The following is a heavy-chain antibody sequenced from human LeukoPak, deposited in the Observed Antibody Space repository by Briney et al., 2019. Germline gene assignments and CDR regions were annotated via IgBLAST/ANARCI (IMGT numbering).Heavy chain of an antibody. J-gene: IGHJ6*04. CDR2: IIPIFGTA. Sequence: SVKVSFKASGGTFSSYAISWVRQAPGQGLEWMGGIIPIFGTANYAQKFQGRVTITADKSTSTAYMELSSLRSEDTAVYYCASGVVVRGVISYYGMDVWGKGTTVTVSS. CDR1: GGTFSSYA. V-gene: IGHV1-69*06. CDR3: ASGVVVRGVISYYGMDV. D-gene: IGHD3-10*01.